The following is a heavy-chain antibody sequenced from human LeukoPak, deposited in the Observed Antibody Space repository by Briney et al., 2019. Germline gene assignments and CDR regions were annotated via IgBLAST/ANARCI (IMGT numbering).Heavy chain of an antibody. J-gene: IGHJ4*02. V-gene: IGHV1-2*06. D-gene: IGHD6-13*01. CDR3: AIWYRSWRSLDY. CDR1: GYTFTGYY. CDR2: INPNSGGT. Sequence: ASVKVSCKASGYTFTGYYMHWVRQAPGQGLEWMGRINPNSGGTNYAQKFQGRVTMTRDTSISTAYMELSRLRSDDTAVYYWAIWYRSWRSLDYWGQGPRVTVSS.